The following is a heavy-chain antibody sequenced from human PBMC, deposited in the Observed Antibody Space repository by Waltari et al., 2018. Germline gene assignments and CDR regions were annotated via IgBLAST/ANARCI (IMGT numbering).Heavy chain of an antibody. CDR2: ISGDNSYT. CDR3: AKEGLGGDRQFDY. D-gene: IGHD2-21*02. V-gene: IGHV3-21*06. J-gene: IGHJ4*02. Sequence: EVQLVESGGGLVQPGGSLRLSCVASGFMFRSYSMNWLRLAPGKGLEWVSSISGDNSYTYYSGSVKGRFTISRDNAKNSLFLQMNGLRDEDTAIYYCAKEGLGGDRQFDYWGQGTLVSVSS. CDR1: GFMFRSYS.